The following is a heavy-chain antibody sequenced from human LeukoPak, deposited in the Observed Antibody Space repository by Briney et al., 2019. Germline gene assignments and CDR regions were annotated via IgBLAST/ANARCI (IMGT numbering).Heavy chain of an antibody. CDR3: ARARHDSSGYYVNWFDP. CDR2: IYYSGST. V-gene: IGHV4-59*01. D-gene: IGHD3-22*01. Sequence: SETLSLTCTVSGASIISYYWSWIRQPPGKGLEWIGYIYYSGSTNYSPSLKSRVTISVDTSKNQFSLKLSSVTAADTAVYYCARARHDSSGYYVNWFDPWGQGTLVTVSS. J-gene: IGHJ5*02. CDR1: GASIISYY.